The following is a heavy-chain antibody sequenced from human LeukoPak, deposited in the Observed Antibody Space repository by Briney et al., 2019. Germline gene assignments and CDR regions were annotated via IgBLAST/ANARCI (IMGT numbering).Heavy chain of an antibody. CDR1: GFTFSSYS. D-gene: IGHD3-10*01. CDR2: ISSSSSYI. J-gene: IGHJ6*03. CDR3: ARDWTTMVRGGLRYYYMDV. Sequence: PGGSLRLSCAASGFTFSSYSMNWVRQAPGKGLEWVSSISSSSSYIYYADSVKGRFTISRGNAKNSLYLQMNSLRAEDTAVYYCARDWTTMVRGGLRYYYMDVWGKGTTVTVSS. V-gene: IGHV3-21*01.